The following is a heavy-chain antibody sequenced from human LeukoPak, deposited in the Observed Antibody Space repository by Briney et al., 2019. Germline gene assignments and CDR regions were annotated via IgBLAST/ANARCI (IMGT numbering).Heavy chain of an antibody. J-gene: IGHJ6*02. Sequence: PSETLSLTCAVYGGSFSGYYWSWIRQPPGKGLEWIGEINHSGSTNYNPSLKSRVTISVDTSKNQFSLKLSSVTAADTAVYYCASAGRDWYIYYGMDVWGQGNTVTVSS. CDR2: INHSGST. D-gene: IGHD3/OR15-3a*01. CDR1: GGSFSGYY. CDR3: ASAGRDWYIYYGMDV. V-gene: IGHV4-34*01.